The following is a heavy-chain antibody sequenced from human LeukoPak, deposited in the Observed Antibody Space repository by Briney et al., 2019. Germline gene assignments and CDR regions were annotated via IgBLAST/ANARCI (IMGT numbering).Heavy chain of an antibody. CDR2: IYHTGST. V-gene: IGHV4-59*01. CDR3: ARRRGQSSGPSYYYFYMDV. J-gene: IGHJ6*03. CDR1: GGSISTYY. D-gene: IGHD2-8*02. Sequence: PSETLSLTCTVSGGSISTYYWSWIRQPPGKGLEWLGFIYHTGSTTYNPSLKCRVTISLDTSKNQISLNLSSVTAADTAVYFCARRRGQSSGPSYYYFYMDVWGKGTTVTVSS.